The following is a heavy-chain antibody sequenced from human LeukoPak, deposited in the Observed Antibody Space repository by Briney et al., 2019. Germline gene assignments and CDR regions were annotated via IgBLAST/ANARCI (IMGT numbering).Heavy chain of an antibody. D-gene: IGHD3-16*01. CDR2: ISGSGGST. CDR3: ANLGDMITFGGVQAPHDY. J-gene: IGHJ4*02. Sequence: GGSLRLSCAASGFTFSSYAMSWVRQAPGKGLEWVSAISGSGGSTYYADSVKGRFTISRDNSKNTLYLQMNSLRAEDTAVYYCANLGDMITFGGVQAPHDYWGQGTLVTVSS. CDR1: GFTFSSYA. V-gene: IGHV3-23*01.